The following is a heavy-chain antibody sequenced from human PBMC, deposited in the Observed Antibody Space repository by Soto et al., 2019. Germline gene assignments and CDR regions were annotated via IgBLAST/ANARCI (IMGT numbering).Heavy chain of an antibody. CDR1: GFTFGDYA. D-gene: IGHD2-2*01. CDR3: TRDIHCSSTSCYLFDYYGMDG. CDR2: IRSKAYGGTT. Sequence: RSLRLSCTASGFTFGDYAMSWVRQAPGKGLEWVGFIRSKAYGGTTEYAASVKGRFTISRDDSKSIAYLQMNSLKTEDTAGDYCTRDIHCSSTSCYLFDYYGMDGWGQGTTVTVSS. V-gene: IGHV3-49*04. J-gene: IGHJ6*02.